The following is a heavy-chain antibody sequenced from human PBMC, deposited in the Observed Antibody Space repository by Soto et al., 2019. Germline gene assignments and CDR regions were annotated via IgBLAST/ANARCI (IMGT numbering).Heavy chain of an antibody. V-gene: IGHV4-59*02. CDR2: IYYSGTT. CDR3: ARERYEGRIDY. J-gene: IGHJ4*02. CDR1: GGSVSSYY. Sequence: SETLSLTCTVSGGSVSSYYWSWIRQPPGGGLEWLAYIYYSGTTTYNPSLKSRLTMSVDTSKNQFSLNLRSVTAADTAVYYCARERYEGRIDYWGRGTLVSVSA. D-gene: IGHD2-2*01.